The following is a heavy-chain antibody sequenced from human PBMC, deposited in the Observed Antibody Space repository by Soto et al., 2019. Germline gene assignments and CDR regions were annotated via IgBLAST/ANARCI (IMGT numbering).Heavy chain of an antibody. CDR1: GGSISSRSYD. CDR3: ARSFGRTIFPVGYGMDV. V-gene: IGHV4-39*01. J-gene: IGHJ6*02. D-gene: IGHD3-3*01. CDR2: IYYSGST. Sequence: QLQLQESGPGLVKPSETLSLTCTVSGGSISSRSYDWGWLRQPPGKGLEWIGSIYYSGSTYYNPSLKGRVTLSVDASKNQFSLKLCSVPAADTAVYHCARSFGRTIFPVGYGMDVGGQGTTVTVS.